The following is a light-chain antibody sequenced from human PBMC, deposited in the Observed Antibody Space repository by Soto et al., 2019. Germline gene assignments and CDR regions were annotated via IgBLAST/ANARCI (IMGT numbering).Light chain of an antibody. V-gene: IGKV4-1*01. CDR2: WAS. CDR3: QQYYSNPQT. CDR1: QSVLYSSNNKNY. Sequence: DIVMTQSPDSLALSLGERATINCKSSQSVLYSSNNKNYLAWYQQKKGQTPKMLIYWASTRESGVPDRFSGSGSGTDFTLPVSRLQAEDVEVYYCQQYYSNPQTFGQGTKVDIK. J-gene: IGKJ1*01.